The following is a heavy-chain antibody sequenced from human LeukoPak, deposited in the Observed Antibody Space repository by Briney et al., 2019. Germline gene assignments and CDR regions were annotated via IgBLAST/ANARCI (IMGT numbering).Heavy chain of an antibody. D-gene: IGHD5-18*01. V-gene: IGHV3-53*05. Sequence: PGGSLRLSCSASGFTVSSNYMSWVRQAPGKGLEWVSVIYSGGSTYYADSVKGRFTISRDNSKNTLYLQMNNLRAQDTAVYYCARVGRGYSFNVYCFDYWGQGTLVTVSS. J-gene: IGHJ4*02. CDR3: ARVGRGYSFNVYCFDY. CDR2: IYSGGST. CDR1: GFTVSSNY.